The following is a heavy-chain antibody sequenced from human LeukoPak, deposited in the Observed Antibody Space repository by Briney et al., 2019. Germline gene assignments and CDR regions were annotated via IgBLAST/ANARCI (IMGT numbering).Heavy chain of an antibody. J-gene: IGHJ4*02. Sequence: GGSLRLSCAASGFTFSSYAMSWVRQAPGKGLEWVSAISGGGGSTYYADSVKGRFTISRDNSKNTLYLQMDSLRAEDTAVYYCAKEPGIRYDILTGYYNPFDYWGQGTLVTVSS. V-gene: IGHV3-23*01. D-gene: IGHD3-9*01. CDR1: GFTFSSYA. CDR2: ISGGGGST. CDR3: AKEPGIRYDILTGYYNPFDY.